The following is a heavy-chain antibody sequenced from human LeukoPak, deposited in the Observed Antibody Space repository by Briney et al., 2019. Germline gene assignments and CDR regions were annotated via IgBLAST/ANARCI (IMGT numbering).Heavy chain of an antibody. CDR3: AKDPDGLWS. D-gene: IGHD4/OR15-4a*01. V-gene: IGHV3-33*06. Sequence: LSGGSLRLSCAASGFTFSNYAMYWVRQAPGKGLEWVTIIWYDGSNKNYADSVKGRFTISRDNSKNTLYLQMNSVRAEDTAVYYCAKDPDGLWSWGQGTLVTVSS. CDR2: IWYDGSNK. J-gene: IGHJ5*02. CDR1: GFTFSNYA.